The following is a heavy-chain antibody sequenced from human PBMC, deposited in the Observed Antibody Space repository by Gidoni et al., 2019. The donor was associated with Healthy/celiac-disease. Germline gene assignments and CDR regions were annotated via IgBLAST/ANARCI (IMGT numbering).Heavy chain of an antibody. CDR2: ISYDGSNK. V-gene: IGHV3-30*01. Sequence: QLQLVESGGGVVQPGMSLRLSCAAAGFTSSSYAMHWVRQAPGKGLEWVAVISYDGSNKYYADAVKGRFTISRDNSKNTLYLQMNSLRAEDTAVYYCAREPVRIAAAGSFDYWGQGTLVTVSS. D-gene: IGHD6-13*01. J-gene: IGHJ4*02. CDR1: GFTSSSYA. CDR3: AREPVRIAAAGSFDY.